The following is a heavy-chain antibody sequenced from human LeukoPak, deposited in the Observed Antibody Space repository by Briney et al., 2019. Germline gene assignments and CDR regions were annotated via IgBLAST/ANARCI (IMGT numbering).Heavy chain of an antibody. CDR2: ISGGGDGT. J-gene: IGHJ4*02. CDR1: GFTFRTYA. D-gene: IGHD7-27*01. V-gene: IGHV3-23*01. Sequence: GGSLRLSCAASGFTFRTYAMSWVRQAPGKGLEWVSGISGGGDGTNYADSVKGRFTISRDNSKNMLYLQMNSLRAEDTAVYHCAKDTTGEFGPDYWGQGTLVTVSS. CDR3: AKDTTGEFGPDY.